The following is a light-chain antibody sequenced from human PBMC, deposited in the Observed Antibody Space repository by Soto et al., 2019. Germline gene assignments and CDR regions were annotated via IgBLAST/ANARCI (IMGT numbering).Light chain of an antibody. CDR3: QIWGSGTVV. CDR2: LNSDGSH. V-gene: IGLV4-69*01. J-gene: IGLJ2*01. Sequence: QAVVTQSPSASASLGASVKLTCTLSSGHSSYAIAWHQQQPEKGPRYLMKLNSDGSHSKGDGIPDRFSGSSSGAERYLTLSSLQSEDEADYYGQIWGSGTVVFGGGTKLTVL. CDR1: SGHSSYA.